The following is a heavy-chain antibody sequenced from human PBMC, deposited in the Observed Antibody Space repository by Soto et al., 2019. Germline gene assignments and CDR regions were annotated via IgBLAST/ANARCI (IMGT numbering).Heavy chain of an antibody. V-gene: IGHV1-3*01. Sequence: ASVKVSCKASGNTFTSYAMHWGRQAPGQRLEWMGWINAGNGNTKYSQKFQGRVTITRDTSASTAYMELSSLRSEDTAVYYCARSIAARPGNWFDPWGQGTLVTVSS. CDR1: GNTFTSYA. D-gene: IGHD6-6*01. J-gene: IGHJ5*02. CDR3: ARSIAARPGNWFDP. CDR2: INAGNGNT.